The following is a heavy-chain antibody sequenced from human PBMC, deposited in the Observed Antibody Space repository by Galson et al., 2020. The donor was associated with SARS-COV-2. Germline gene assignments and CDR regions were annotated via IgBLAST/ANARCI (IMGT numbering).Heavy chain of an antibody. CDR3: AVGGAAAGH. J-gene: IGHJ4*02. D-gene: IGHD6-13*01. V-gene: IGHV3-7*01. Sequence: GESLKISCAASGFTFSSYWMSWVRQAPGKGLEWVANIKQDGSEKYYVDSVKGRFTISRDNAKNSLYLQMNSLRAEDTAVYYCAVGGAAAGHWGQGTLVTVSS. CDR1: GFTFSSYW. CDR2: IKQDGSEK.